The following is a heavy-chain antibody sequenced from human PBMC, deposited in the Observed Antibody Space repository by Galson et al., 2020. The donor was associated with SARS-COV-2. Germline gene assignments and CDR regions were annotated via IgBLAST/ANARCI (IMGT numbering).Heavy chain of an antibody. Sequence: ASVKVSCKASGYTFTNYAVNWVRQAPGQGLEWMGWINTNTGNPTYAQGFTGRFVFSLDTSVSTAYLQISSLKAEDTAVYYCARAYYDFWSNYYGYYFDYWGQGTLVTVSS. V-gene: IGHV7-4-1*02. J-gene: IGHJ4*02. CDR2: INTNTGNP. CDR1: GYTFTNYA. D-gene: IGHD3-3*01. CDR3: ARAYYDFWSNYYGYYFDY.